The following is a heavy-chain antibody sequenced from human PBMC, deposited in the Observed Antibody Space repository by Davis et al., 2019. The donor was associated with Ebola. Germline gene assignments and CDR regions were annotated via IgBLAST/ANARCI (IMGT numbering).Heavy chain of an antibody. CDR1: GFTFSNYG. CDR3: VKRTSGSSGWDY. J-gene: IGHJ4*02. Sequence: PGGSLRLSCSASGFTFSNYGMSWVRQAPGKGLEWVSGVIGSGSDTYYADSVKGRFTTSRDNSKNTLYLQMNSLRVEDTATYYCVKRTSGSSGWDYWGQGTLVTVSS. V-gene: IGHV3-23*01. D-gene: IGHD6-6*01. CDR2: VIGSGSDT.